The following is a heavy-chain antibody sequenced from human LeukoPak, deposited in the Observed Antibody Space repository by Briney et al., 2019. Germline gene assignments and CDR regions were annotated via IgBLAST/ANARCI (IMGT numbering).Heavy chain of an antibody. CDR1: GYTFSTYW. J-gene: IGHJ4*02. CDR3: AREGGSYPTFDL. V-gene: IGHV5-51*01. Sequence: GESLKISCQGSGYTFSTYWIGWVRQMPGIGLEWVGIIYPGDSDTRYSPSFEGQVTISVDKSISTAYLQWSSLKASDSAMYYCAREGGSYPTFDLWGQGTLVTVSS. D-gene: IGHD1-26*01. CDR2: IYPGDSDT.